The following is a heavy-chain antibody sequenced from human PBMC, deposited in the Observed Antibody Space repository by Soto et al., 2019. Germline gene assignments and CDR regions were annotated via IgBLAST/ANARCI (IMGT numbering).Heavy chain of an antibody. CDR1: GDSIISSKW. CDR2: IDHNGVA. CDR3: ARMNRDYYYYGMDV. V-gene: IGHV4-4*02. Sequence: SETLSLTCVVSGDSIISSKWWTFVRQTPGNGLEWIGKIDHNGVANYNPSLEGRVTISKDISKNQISLKVTSATAADSAVYYCARMNRDYYYYGMDVWGQGATVTVSS. J-gene: IGHJ6*02.